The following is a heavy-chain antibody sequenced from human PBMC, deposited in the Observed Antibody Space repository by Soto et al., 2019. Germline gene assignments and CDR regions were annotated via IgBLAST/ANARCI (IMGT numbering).Heavy chain of an antibody. CDR2: ISGSGGST. CDR1: GITFTAYA. D-gene: IGHD6-25*01. J-gene: IGHJ4*02. CDR3: ATIIIPAATNFY. Sequence: EVQLLESGGGLVQPGGSLRLSCAASGITFTAYAMSWVRQAPGKGLEWVSSISGSGGSTYYAYSVKGRLTISRDNSKNTLYLQRHSLRAEDTAVYYCATIIIPAATNFYWGQGTLVSVSS. V-gene: IGHV3-23*01.